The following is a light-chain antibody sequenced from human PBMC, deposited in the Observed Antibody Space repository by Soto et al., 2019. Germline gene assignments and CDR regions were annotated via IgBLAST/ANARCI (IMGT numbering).Light chain of an antibody. V-gene: IGKV1-27*01. CDR2: AAF. J-gene: IGKJ3*01. Sequence: DIQMTQSPSSLSASVGDRVTITCRASQGISNDLAWYQQKPGKVPKLLIYAAFTLPSGVPSRFSGSGSGTDFTLTISSLQPEDVAAYYCQKYNSAPLTFGPGTKVDIK. CDR3: QKYNSAPLT. CDR1: QGISND.